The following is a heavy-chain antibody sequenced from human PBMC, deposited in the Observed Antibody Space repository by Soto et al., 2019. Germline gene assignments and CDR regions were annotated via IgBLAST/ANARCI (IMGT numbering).Heavy chain of an antibody. CDR2: IYSGGST. D-gene: IGHD4-17*01. Sequence: GGSVRLSXAASGFTVSSNYMSWVRQAPGKGLEWVSVIYSGGSTYYADSVKGRFTISRDNSKNTLYLQMNSLRAEDTAVYYCARETTVTARGGVSSFDYWGQGTLVTVSS. J-gene: IGHJ4*02. V-gene: IGHV3-53*01. CDR1: GFTVSSNY. CDR3: ARETTVTARGGVSSFDY.